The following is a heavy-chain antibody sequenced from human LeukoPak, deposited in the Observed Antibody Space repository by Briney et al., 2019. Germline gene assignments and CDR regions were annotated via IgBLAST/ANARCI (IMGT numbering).Heavy chain of an antibody. V-gene: IGHV3-30-3*01. CDR1: GFTFSSYA. CDR3: ARGRPGYSGYDPFDY. Sequence: SGGSLILSCAASGFTFSSYAMHWVRQAPGKGLEWVAVISYDGSNKYYADPVKGRFTISRDNSKNTLYLQMNSLRAEDTAVYYCARGRPGYSGYDPFDYWGQGTLVTVSS. J-gene: IGHJ4*02. CDR2: ISYDGSNK. D-gene: IGHD5-12*01.